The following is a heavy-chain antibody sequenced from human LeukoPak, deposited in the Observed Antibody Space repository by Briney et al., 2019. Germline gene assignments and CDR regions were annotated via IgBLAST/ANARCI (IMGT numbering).Heavy chain of an antibody. J-gene: IGHJ4*02. CDR2: IYPGDSQT. CDR1: GYTFTTFW. Sequence: GESLKISRRAFGYTFTTFWIGWVRQMPGKGLEWMGIIYPGDSQTRYSPSFQGQVTISADKSISTAYLRWSILKASDTAIYSCATHRAIYSKYYFDYCGRGILVTVSS. D-gene: IGHD2/OR15-2a*01. V-gene: IGHV5-51*01. CDR3: ATHRAIYSKYYFDY.